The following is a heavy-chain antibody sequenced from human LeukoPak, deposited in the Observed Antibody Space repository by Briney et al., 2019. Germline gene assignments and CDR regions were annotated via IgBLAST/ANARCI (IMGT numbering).Heavy chain of an antibody. CDR1: GFSFNTYA. CDR2: ISNTGGST. Sequence: GGSLRLSCAASGFSFNTYAMSWVRQAPGKGLEWVSAISNTGGSTYYADSVKGRFTISRDNSKNTLYLQMNSLRAEDTAVYYCAKGAVAGNYYYYGMDVWGQGTTVTVSS. V-gene: IGHV3-23*01. CDR3: AKGAVAGNYYYYGMDV. J-gene: IGHJ6*02. D-gene: IGHD6-19*01.